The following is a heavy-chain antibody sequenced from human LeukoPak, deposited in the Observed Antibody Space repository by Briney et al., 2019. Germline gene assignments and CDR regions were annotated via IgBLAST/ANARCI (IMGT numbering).Heavy chain of an antibody. CDR3: TRDPGLMGATSFDY. J-gene: IGHJ4*02. CDR2: ISSSSSAI. V-gene: IGHV3-48*01. CDR1: GFTFRRYS. D-gene: IGHD1-26*01. Sequence: PGGSLRLSCVASGFTFRRYSLNWVRQAPGKGLEWVSYISSSSSAIYYADSVKGRFTISRDNAKNSLYLQMNSLRVEDTAVYYCTRDPGLMGATSFDYWGQGTLVSVSS.